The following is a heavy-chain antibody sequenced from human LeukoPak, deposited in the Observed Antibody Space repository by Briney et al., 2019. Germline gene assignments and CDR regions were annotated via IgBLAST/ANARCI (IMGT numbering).Heavy chain of an antibody. CDR2: IKEDGREE. D-gene: IGHD2-2*02. CDR3: ARDRGVVVVPAAIHP. V-gene: IGHV3-7*01. CDR1: GFTFSSYW. J-gene: IGHJ5*02. Sequence: GGSLRLSCAASGFTFSSYWMSWVRQAPGKGLEWVTNIKEDGREEYYVDSVRGRFTVSRDNAKNSLYLQMNSLRVEDTAVYYCARDRGVVVVPAAIHPWGEGTLVTVSS.